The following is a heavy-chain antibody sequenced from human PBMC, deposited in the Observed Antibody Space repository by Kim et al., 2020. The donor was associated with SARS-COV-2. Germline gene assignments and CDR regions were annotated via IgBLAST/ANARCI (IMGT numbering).Heavy chain of an antibody. V-gene: IGHV3-53*03. CDR3: ARFYDSSGSNAFDI. D-gene: IGHD3-22*01. J-gene: IGHJ3*02. Sequence: YAESVKGRFIISRDDSKNALYLQMNSLRAEDTAVYYCARFYDSSGSNAFDIWGQGTVVTVSS.